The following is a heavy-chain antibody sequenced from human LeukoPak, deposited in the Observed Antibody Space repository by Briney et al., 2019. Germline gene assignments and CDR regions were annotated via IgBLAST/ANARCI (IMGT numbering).Heavy chain of an antibody. D-gene: IGHD1-7*01. CDR1: GGPISSSSYY. CDR3: SRDRRTGTTFSLDY. V-gene: IGHV4-61*02. CDR2: IYTSGRT. J-gene: IGHJ4*02. Sequence: SETLSLTCTVSGGPISSSSYYWSWIRQPAGKGLEWIGRIYTSGRTTYNPSLKSRVTISVDTSKNHFSLKLTSLTAADTPVYFCSRDRRTGTTFSLDYSGEGSLVTVSS.